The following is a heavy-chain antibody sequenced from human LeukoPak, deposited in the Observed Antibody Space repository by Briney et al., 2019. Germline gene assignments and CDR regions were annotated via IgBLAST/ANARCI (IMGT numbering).Heavy chain of an antibody. V-gene: IGHV5-51*01. Sequence: GASLKLSCKGSGYTFTSYWIGWVRPLPGKGLEWMGIIYPGDSETRYSPSFQGQVTISADKSISTAYLQWSSLKASDTAMYYCARHYYDYVWGSYGIDYWGQGTLVTVSS. CDR3: ARHYYDYVWGSYGIDY. D-gene: IGHD3-16*01. CDR1: GYTFTSYW. J-gene: IGHJ4*02. CDR2: IYPGDSET.